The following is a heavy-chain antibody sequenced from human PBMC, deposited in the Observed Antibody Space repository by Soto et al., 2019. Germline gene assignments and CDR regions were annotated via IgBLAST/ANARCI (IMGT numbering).Heavy chain of an antibody. V-gene: IGHV4-61*01. D-gene: IGHD6-13*01. CDR3: ARDRGGAAAGPTYYYYGMDV. CDR2: IYYSGST. J-gene: IGHJ6*02. CDR1: GGSVSSGSYY. Sequence: VQLQESGPGLVKPSETLSLTCTVSGGSVSSGSYYWSWIRQPPGKGLEWIGYIYYSGSTNYNPSLKSRVTISVDTSKNQFSLKLSSVTAADTAVYYCARDRGGAAAGPTYYYYGMDVWGQGTTVTVSS.